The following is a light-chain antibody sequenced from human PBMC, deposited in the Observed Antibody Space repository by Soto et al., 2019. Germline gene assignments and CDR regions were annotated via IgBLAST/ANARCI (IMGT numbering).Light chain of an antibody. Sequence: EIVLTQSPDTLSLSPGERATLSCRASQSVTTSLAWYQQKPGQAPRLLIYGASTRATGIPARFSGSGSGTEFTLTISSLQSEDFTVYYCQQYNNWPLTFGGGTKVDIK. CDR1: QSVTTS. J-gene: IGKJ4*01. CDR2: GAS. CDR3: QQYNNWPLT. V-gene: IGKV3-15*01.